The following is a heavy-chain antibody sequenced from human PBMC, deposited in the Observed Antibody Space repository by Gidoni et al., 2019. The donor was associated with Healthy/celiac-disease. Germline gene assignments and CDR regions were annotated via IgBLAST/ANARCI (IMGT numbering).Heavy chain of an antibody. CDR2: IIPIFGTA. V-gene: IGHV1-69*06. J-gene: IGHJ6*03. CDR1: GGTFSSYA. Sequence: QVQLVQSGAEVKKPGSSVKVSCKASGGTFSSYAISWVRQAPGQGLEWMGGIIPIFGTANYAQKFQARVTITADKSTSTAYMELSSLRSEDTAVYYCARDSQWLPLYYYYYMDVWGKGTTVTVSS. D-gene: IGHD3-22*01. CDR3: ARDSQWLPLYYYYYMDV.